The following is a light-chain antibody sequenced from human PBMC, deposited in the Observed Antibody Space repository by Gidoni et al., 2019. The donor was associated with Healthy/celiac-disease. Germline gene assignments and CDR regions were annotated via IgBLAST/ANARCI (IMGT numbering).Light chain of an antibody. J-gene: IGLJ2*01. CDR3: QVWDSSSDHPDVV. CDR2: YDS. CDR1: NIGSKS. Sequence: SYVLTQPPPVSLAPGKPARITCGGNNIGSKSVHWYQQKPGQAPVLVIYYDSDRPSGIPERFSGSNSGNTATLTISRVEAGDEADYYCQVWDSSSDHPDVVFGGGTKLTVL. V-gene: IGLV3-21*04.